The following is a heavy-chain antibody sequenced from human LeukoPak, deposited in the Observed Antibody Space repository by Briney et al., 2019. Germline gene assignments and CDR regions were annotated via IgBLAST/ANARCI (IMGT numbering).Heavy chain of an antibody. CDR1: GYTFTSYG. V-gene: IGHV1-18*01. Sequence: ASVKVSCKASGYTFTSYGISWVRQAPGQGLEWMGWISAYNGNTNYAQKLQGRVTMTTDTSTSTAYMELSRLRSDDTAVYYCANLGYYDSSGYENAFDIWGQGTMVTVPS. CDR2: ISAYNGNT. CDR3: ANLGYYDSSGYENAFDI. D-gene: IGHD3-22*01. J-gene: IGHJ3*02.